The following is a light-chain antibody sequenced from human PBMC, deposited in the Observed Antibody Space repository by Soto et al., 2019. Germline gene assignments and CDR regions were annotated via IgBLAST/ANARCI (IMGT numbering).Light chain of an antibody. J-gene: IGLJ3*02. Sequence: QSALTQPASVSGSPGQSITISCAGSSSDIGAHSLVSWYQQHPGNAPKLIIYDVVNRPSGISSRFSASKSGNTASLTISGLQAEDEADYYCTSYTNSQSWVFGGGTKVTVL. CDR1: SSDIGAHSL. V-gene: IGLV2-14*01. CDR3: TSYTNSQSWV. CDR2: DVV.